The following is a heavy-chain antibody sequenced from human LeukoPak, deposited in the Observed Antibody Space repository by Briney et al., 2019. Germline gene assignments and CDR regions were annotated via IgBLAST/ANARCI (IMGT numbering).Heavy chain of an antibody. V-gene: IGHV3-33*01. Sequence: GGSLRLSCAAPGFTFSSSAMHWVRQTPGKGLEWVSIIWHDGSRKYYADSVKGRFTISRDNSKNTLYLQMNSLRAEDTAVYYCARVLDTAGMGYWGQGTLVTVSS. D-gene: IGHD5-18*01. CDR2: IWHDGSRK. J-gene: IGHJ4*02. CDR3: ARVLDTAGMGY. CDR1: GFTFSSSA.